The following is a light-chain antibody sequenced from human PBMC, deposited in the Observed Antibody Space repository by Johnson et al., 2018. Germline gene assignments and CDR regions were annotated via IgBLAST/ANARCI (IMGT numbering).Light chain of an antibody. CDR2: DNN. V-gene: IGLV1-51*02. J-gene: IGLJ1*01. Sequence: QSVLTQPPSVSAAPGQKVTISCSGSSSNIGNNYVSWYQQLPGTAPKLLIYDNNKRPSGIPDRFSGSKSGTSATLGITGLQTGDEADYYCGTWDSSLSAGNVFGNGTNVTVL. CDR3: GTWDSSLSAGNV. CDR1: SSNIGNNY.